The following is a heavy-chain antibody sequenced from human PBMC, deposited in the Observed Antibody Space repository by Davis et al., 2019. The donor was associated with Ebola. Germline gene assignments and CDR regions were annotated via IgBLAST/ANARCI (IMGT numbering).Heavy chain of an antibody. Sequence: GGSLRLSCAASGFTFDDYAMHWVRQAPGKGLEWVANIKQDGSEKYYVDSVKGRFTISRDNAKNSLYLQMNSLRAEDTAVYYCARGSRWLPIFWGQGTLVTVSS. D-gene: IGHD6-19*01. CDR3: ARGSRWLPIF. CDR1: GFTFDDYA. V-gene: IGHV3-7*01. CDR2: IKQDGSEK. J-gene: IGHJ4*02.